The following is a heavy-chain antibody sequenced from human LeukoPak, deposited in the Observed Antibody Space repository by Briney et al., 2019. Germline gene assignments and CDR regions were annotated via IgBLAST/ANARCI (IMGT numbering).Heavy chain of an antibody. J-gene: IGHJ6*03. CDR1: GYTFTSYD. D-gene: IGHD1-26*01. V-gene: IGHV1-8*03. Sequence: ASVKVSCKASGYTFTSYDINWVRQATGQGLEWVGWMNPNSGNTGYAQKFQGRVTITRNTSISTAYMELSSLRSEDTAVYYCARFSSYSGSYIDYMDVWGKGTTATVSS. CDR2: MNPNSGNT. CDR3: ARFSSYSGSYIDYMDV.